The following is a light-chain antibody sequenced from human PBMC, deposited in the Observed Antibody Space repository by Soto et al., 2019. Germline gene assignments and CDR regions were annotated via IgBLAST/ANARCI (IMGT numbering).Light chain of an antibody. CDR2: GAS. J-gene: IGKJ5*01. CDR3: QQYNNWPPIT. V-gene: IGKV3-15*01. CDR1: QSVGNS. Sequence: EVVLTQSPVTLSLSPGGRATLSCRASQSVGNSFVAWYQQKPGQAPRLLIYGASTRATGIPARFSGSGSGTEFTLTISSLQSEDFAVYYCQQYNNWPPITFGQGTRLEIK.